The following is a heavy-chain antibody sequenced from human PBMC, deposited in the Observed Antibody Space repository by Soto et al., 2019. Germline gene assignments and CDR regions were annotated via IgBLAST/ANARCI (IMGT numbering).Heavy chain of an antibody. V-gene: IGHV4-61*01. Sequence: SETLSLTCTVSGGSVSSGSYYWSWIRQPPGKGLEWIGYIYYSGSTNYNPSLKSRVTISVDTSKNQFSLKLSSVTAADTAVYYCASHNWNYVSPFDYWGQGTLVAV. J-gene: IGHJ4*02. CDR3: ASHNWNYVSPFDY. CDR1: GGSVSSGSYY. D-gene: IGHD1-7*01. CDR2: IYYSGST.